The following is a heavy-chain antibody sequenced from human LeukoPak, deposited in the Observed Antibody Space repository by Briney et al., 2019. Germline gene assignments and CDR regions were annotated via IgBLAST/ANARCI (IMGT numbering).Heavy chain of an antibody. CDR2: ISGSSSYI. Sequence: GGSLRLSCAASGISFSSYSMNWVRQAPGKGLEWVSSISGSSSYIYYADSLKGRFTISRDNAKNSLYLQMDSLRAEDTAVYYCANLPYNWNAHFGDYWGQGTLVSVAS. J-gene: IGHJ4*02. V-gene: IGHV3-21*01. CDR1: GISFSSYS. D-gene: IGHD1-1*01. CDR3: ANLPYNWNAHFGDY.